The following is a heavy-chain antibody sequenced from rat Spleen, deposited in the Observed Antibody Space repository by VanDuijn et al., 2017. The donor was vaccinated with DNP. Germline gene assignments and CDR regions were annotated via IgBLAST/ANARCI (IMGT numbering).Heavy chain of an antibody. Sequence: QVQLKESGPGLVQPSQTLSLTCTVSGFSLTNSHVHWVRQPPGDGLEWMGVIWNDGDTSYNSTLKSRLSISRDTSKSQVFLKMHSLQTEDTATYYCAEEPGLGDAMDAWGQGTSVTVSS. CDR1: GFSLTNSH. J-gene: IGHJ4*01. CDR3: AEEPGLGDAMDA. D-gene: IGHD1-4*01. V-gene: IGHV2-32*01. CDR2: IWNDGDT.